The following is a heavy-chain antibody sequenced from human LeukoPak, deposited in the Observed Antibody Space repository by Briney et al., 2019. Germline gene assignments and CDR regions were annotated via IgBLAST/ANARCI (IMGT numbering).Heavy chain of an antibody. CDR3: ARGDYESSGHYIGESS. V-gene: IGHV1-18*01. CDR2: ISGYKGNA. CDR1: GYIFTSYG. J-gene: IGHJ5*02. Sequence: GASVKVSCKASGYIFTSYGISWVRQAPGQGLEWMGWISGYKGNANYAQKFQGRVTLTTDISKSTAYMELRSLRSDDTAVYYCARGDYESSGHYIGESSWGQGTLVTVSS. D-gene: IGHD3-22*01.